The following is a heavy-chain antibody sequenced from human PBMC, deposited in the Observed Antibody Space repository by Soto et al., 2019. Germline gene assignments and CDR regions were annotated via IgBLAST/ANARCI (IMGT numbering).Heavy chain of an antibody. CDR1: GGSISSSSYY. J-gene: IGHJ4*02. CDR2: IYYSGST. V-gene: IGHV4-39*01. CDR3: AIHSGHIFFDY. Sequence: QLQLQESGPGLVKPSETLSLTCTVSGGSISSSSYYWGWIRQPPGKGLEWIGRIYYSGSTYYNPSLKSRVTLSVDTSKNQFSLKLSPVTAAHTAVYYCAIHSGHIFFDYWGQGTLVTVSS. D-gene: IGHD5-12*01.